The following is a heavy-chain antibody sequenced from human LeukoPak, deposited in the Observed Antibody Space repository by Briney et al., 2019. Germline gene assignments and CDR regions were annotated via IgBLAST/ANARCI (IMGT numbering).Heavy chain of an antibody. V-gene: IGHV3-21*01. Sequence: GGSLRLSCAVSGFTFSSFSLNWVRQVPGKGLEWVSSITTDSYTFYADSVKGRFTISRDNAKNSLYLQMSSLRAEDTAVYYCARVRSNWYEDYWGRGTLVTVSS. CDR3: ARVRSNWYEDY. CDR2: ITTDSYT. D-gene: IGHD6-13*01. J-gene: IGHJ4*02. CDR1: GFTFSSFS.